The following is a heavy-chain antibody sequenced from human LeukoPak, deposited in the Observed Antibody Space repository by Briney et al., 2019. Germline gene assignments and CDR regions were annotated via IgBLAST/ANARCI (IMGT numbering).Heavy chain of an antibody. CDR2: ISGSGGTP. CDR1: GFTFSSIA. V-gene: IGHV3-23*01. Sequence: GGSLRLSCAASGFTFSSIAMSWVRQAPGKGLEWVSTISGSGGTPYYADSVRGRFTISRDNSKNTLGLQINSLRLDDTALYYCIPRGILHYWGQGTLVTVSS. CDR3: IPRGILHY. J-gene: IGHJ4*02. D-gene: IGHD3-10*01.